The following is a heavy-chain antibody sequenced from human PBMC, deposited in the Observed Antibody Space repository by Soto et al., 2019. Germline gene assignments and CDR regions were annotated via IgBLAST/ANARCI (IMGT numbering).Heavy chain of an antibody. V-gene: IGHV4-59*01. CDR1: GCSISSYY. CDR3: ARDMGDDFWSGSRNYYYYMDV. D-gene: IGHD3-3*01. CDR2: IYYSGST. Sequence: SETLSLTCTVSGCSISSYYWSWIRQPPGKGLEWIGYIYYSGSTNYNPSLKSRVTISVDTSKNQFSLKLSSVTAADTAVYYCARDMGDDFWSGSRNYYYYMDVWGKGTTVTVSS. J-gene: IGHJ6*03.